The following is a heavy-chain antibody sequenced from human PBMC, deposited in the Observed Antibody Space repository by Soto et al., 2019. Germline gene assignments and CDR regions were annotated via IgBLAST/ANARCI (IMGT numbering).Heavy chain of an antibody. CDR3: ARQRCSGGSCHYYYGMDV. V-gene: IGHV5-51*01. D-gene: IGHD2-15*01. CDR2: IYPGDSDT. Sequence: ESLKISGKGSGYSFTSYWIGWVRQMPGKGLEWMGIIYPGDSDTRYSPSFQGQVTISADKSISTAYLQWSSLKASDTAMYYCARQRCSGGSCHYYYGMDVWGQGTTVTVSS. CDR1: GYSFTSYW. J-gene: IGHJ6*02.